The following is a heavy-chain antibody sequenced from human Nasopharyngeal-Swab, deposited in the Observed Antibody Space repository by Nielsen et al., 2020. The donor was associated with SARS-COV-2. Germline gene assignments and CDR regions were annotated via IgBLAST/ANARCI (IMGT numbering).Heavy chain of an antibody. J-gene: IGHJ4*02. CDR3: ARGPTTEYYFDY. CDR1: GGSISSGDYY. V-gene: IGHV4-30-4*01. Sequence: SETLSLTCAVSGGSISSGDYYWSWIRQPPGKGLEWIGYIYYSGSTYYNPSLKSRVTISVDTSKNQFSLKLSSVTAADTAVYYCARGPTTEYYFDYWGQGTLVTVSS. D-gene: IGHD5-12*01. CDR2: IYYSGST.